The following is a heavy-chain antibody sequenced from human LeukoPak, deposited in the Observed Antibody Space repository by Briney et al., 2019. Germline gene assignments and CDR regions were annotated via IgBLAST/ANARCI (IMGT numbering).Heavy chain of an antibody. J-gene: IGHJ6*03. CDR3: ARGPKSYYYYYMDV. V-gene: IGHV3-30*04. Sequence: GGSLRLSCAASGFTFSSYAMHWVRQAPGKGLEWVAVISYDGSNKYYADSVKGRFTISRDNSKNTLHLQMNSLRAEDTAVYYCARGPKSYYYYYMDVWGKGTTVTVSS. CDR1: GFTFSSYA. CDR2: ISYDGSNK.